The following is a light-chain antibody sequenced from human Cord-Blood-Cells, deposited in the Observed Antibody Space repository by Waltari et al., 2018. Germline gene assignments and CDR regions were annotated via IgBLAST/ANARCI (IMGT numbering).Light chain of an antibody. V-gene: IGKV3-11*01. Sequence: EIVLKQSPATLSLSPGDRATLSCRASQSVSSYLAWYQQKPGQAPRLLIYDASNRATGIPARFIGRRSGTDFTLTISSLEPEDFAVYYCQQRSNWTPLTFGGGTKVEIK. J-gene: IGKJ4*01. CDR3: QQRSNWTPLT. CDR2: DAS. CDR1: QSVSSY.